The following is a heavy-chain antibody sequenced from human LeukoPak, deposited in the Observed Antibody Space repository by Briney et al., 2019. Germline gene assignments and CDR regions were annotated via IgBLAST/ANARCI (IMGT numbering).Heavy chain of an antibody. V-gene: IGHV4-59*01. CDR1: GGSISSYY. CDR2: IYYSGST. D-gene: IGHD3-22*01. J-gene: IGHJ4*02. CDR3: ARGSSGWYEVLFYYDSSGYRDYFDY. Sequence: SETLSLTCTVTGGSISSYYWSWIRQPPGKGLEWISYIYYSGSTNYNPSLKSRVTISVDTSKNQFSLKLSSVTATDTAVYYCARGSSGWYEVLFYYDSSGYRDYFDYWGQGTLVTVSS.